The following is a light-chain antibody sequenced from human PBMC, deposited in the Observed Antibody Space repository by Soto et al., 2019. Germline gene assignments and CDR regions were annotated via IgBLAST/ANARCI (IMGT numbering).Light chain of an antibody. Sequence: DIQMTQSPYTLSASVGDRVPLTCRASQSISNLLAWYQQKEGKAPKLLIYKASSLESGVPSRFSGSGSGTEFTLTLSSLQPDDFATFYCQQYDTYPLTFGGGTKVDIK. J-gene: IGKJ4*01. CDR2: KAS. CDR1: QSISNL. CDR3: QQYDTYPLT. V-gene: IGKV1-5*03.